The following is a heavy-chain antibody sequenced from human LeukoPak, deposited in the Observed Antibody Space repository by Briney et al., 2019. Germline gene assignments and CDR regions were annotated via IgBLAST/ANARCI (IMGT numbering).Heavy chain of an antibody. CDR1: GYTFTSYG. D-gene: IGHD6-6*01. V-gene: IGHV1-18*01. J-gene: IGHJ4*02. CDR2: ISAYNGNT. CDR3: AISSIAARLDY. Sequence: ASVKVSCKASGYTFTSYGISWVRQAPGQGLEWMGWISAYNGNTNYAQKLQGRVTMTTDTSTSTAYMELRSLRYDDTAVYYCAISSIAARLDYWGQGTLVTVSS.